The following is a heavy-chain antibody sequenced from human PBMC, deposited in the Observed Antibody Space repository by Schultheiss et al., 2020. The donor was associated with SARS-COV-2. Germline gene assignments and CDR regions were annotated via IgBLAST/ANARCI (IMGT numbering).Heavy chain of an antibody. CDR1: GGSISSYY. D-gene: IGHD5-18*01. CDR3: ARSAYSYGSFDY. Sequence: SETLSLTCTVSGGSISSYYWGWIRQPPGKGLEWIGYIYYSGSTNYNPSLKSRVTISVDTSKNQFSLKLSSVTAADTAVYYCARSAYSYGSFDYWGQGTLVTVSS. V-gene: IGHV4-59*08. CDR2: IYYSGST. J-gene: IGHJ4*02.